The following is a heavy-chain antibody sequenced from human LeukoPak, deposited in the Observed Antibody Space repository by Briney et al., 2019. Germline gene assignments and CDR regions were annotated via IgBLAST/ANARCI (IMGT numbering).Heavy chain of an antibody. J-gene: IGHJ5*02. V-gene: IGHV4-31*03. CDR2: ICYSGSP. Sequence: SQTLSLTCTVSGGSIYNGDYYWSWSRQHPGKGREWNGYICYSGSPYYNPCLKSRVTLSVHTSNNQFSLKLSSVTAADAAVDYCARDWSNWFDPWGQGTLVTVSS. CDR3: ARDWSNWFDP. CDR1: GGSIYNGDYY. D-gene: IGHD3-3*01.